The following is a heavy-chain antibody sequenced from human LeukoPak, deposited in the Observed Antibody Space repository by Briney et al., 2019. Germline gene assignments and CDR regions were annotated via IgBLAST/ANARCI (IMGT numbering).Heavy chain of an antibody. D-gene: IGHD6-19*01. CDR3: ARGRRYSSGWYYPGDAFDI. CDR2: INHSGST. CDR1: GGSFSGYY. V-gene: IGHV4-34*01. J-gene: IGHJ3*02. Sequence: SKTLSLTCAVYGGSFSGYYWSWIRQPPGKGLEWIGEINHSGSTNYNPSLKSRVTISVDTSKNQFSLKLSSVTAADTAVYYCARGRRYSSGWYYPGDAFDIWGQGTMVTVSS.